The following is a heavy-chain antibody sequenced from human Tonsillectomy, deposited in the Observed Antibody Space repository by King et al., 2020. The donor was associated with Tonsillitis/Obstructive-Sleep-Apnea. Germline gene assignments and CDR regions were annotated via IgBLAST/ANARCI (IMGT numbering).Heavy chain of an antibody. J-gene: IGHJ6*03. D-gene: IGHD3-16*01. CDR3: ARAGGGGDFYYHYMDV. Sequence: DVQLVESGGGLVKPGGSLRLSCAASGFSVSIYSMNWVRLAPGKGREWFAYISSGSRHIYDADVVKGRLTISRDNAKKSLYLQMNSLRVDETAVYYCARAGGGGDFYYHYMDVWGKGTTVTVSS. V-gene: IGHV3-21*01. CDR1: GFSVSIYS. CDR2: ISSGSRHI.